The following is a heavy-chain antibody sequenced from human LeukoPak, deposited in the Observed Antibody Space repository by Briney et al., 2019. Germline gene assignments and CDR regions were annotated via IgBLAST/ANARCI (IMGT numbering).Heavy chain of an antibody. CDR1: GGSISSGGYS. V-gene: IGHV4-30-2*01. J-gene: IGHJ1*01. Sequence: SETLSLTCAVSGGSISSGGYSWSWIRQPPGKGLEWIGYIYHSGSTYYNPSLKSRVTISVDTSRNQFSLRLTSVTAADTAVYYCAREERYSTSSGGHWGQGTLVTVSS. CDR3: AREERYSTSSGGH. D-gene: IGHD1-26*01. CDR2: IYHSGST.